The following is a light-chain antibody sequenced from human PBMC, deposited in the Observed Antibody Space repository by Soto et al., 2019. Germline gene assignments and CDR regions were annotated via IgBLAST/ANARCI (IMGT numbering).Light chain of an antibody. CDR1: SSDVGGYNY. CDR3: SSYTSSSTS. CDR2: DVS. J-gene: IGLJ1*01. V-gene: IGLV2-14*01. Sequence: QSVLTQPASVSGSHGQSITLSCTGTSSDVGGYNYVSWYQQHPGKAPKLMIYDVSNRPSGVSNRFSGSKSGNTASLTISGLQAEDEADYYCSSYTSSSTSFGTGTKVTVL.